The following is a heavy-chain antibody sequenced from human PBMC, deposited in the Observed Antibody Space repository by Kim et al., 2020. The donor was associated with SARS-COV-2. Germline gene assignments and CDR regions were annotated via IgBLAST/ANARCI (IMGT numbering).Heavy chain of an antibody. Sequence: SETLSLTCTVSGGSISSSSYYWGWIRQPPGKGLEWIGSIYYSGSTYYNPSLKSRVTISVDTSKNQFSLKLSSVTAADTAMYYCARYGSLGAFDIWGQGTMVTVSS. CDR2: IYYSGST. CDR1: GGSISSSSYY. D-gene: IGHD3-16*01. J-gene: IGHJ3*02. V-gene: IGHV4-39*07. CDR3: ARYGSLGAFDI.